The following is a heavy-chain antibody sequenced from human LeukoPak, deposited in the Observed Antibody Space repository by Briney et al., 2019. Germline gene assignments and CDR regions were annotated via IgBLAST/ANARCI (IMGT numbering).Heavy chain of an antibody. CDR1: GFTFSTYG. CDR2: IWYDGSNE. J-gene: IGHJ5*02. D-gene: IGHD4-11*01. CDR3: AKDRSTIHDHSHYALTP. Sequence: GGSLRLSCAASGFTFSTYGMQWVRQAPGKGLEWVAVIWYDGSNEYYADSVKGRFTISRDNSKNTLYLQMNSLRVEDTAVYYCAKDRSTIHDHSHYALTPWGQGIQVTVSS. V-gene: IGHV3-33*06.